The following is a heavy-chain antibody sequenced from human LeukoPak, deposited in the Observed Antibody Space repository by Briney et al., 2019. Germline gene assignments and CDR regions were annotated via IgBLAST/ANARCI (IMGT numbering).Heavy chain of an antibody. V-gene: IGHV4-39*01. D-gene: IGHD2-2*01. CDR2: IYYSGIT. Sequence: PSETLSLTCTVSGGSTSSSSHYWDWIRQPPGKGLEWIGSIYYSGITYYNPSLRSRVTISVDTSKNQFSLKLSSVTATDTAVYYCHFKYCSSSTCFYYFDYWGQGTLVTVSS. J-gene: IGHJ4*02. CDR3: HFKYCSSSTCFYYFDY. CDR1: GGSTSSSSHY.